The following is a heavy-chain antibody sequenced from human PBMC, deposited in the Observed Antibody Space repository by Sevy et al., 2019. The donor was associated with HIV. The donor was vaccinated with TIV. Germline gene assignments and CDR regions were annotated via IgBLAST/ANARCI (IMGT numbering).Heavy chain of an antibody. CDR2: ISHDGSNK. CDR1: GFTLSSYG. Sequence: GGSLRLSCAASGFTLSSYGMHWVRQAPGKGLEWVAVISHDGSNKYYADSVKGRFTISRDNSKNTLYLQMNSLRAEDTAVYYCAKDLGLERLSKKYYYGMDVWGQGPTVTVSS. V-gene: IGHV3-30*18. CDR3: AKDLGLERLSKKYYYGMDV. J-gene: IGHJ6*02. D-gene: IGHD1-1*01.